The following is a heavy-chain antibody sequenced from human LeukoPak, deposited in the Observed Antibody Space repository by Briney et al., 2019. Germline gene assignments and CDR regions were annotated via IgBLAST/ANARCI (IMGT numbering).Heavy chain of an antibody. D-gene: IGHD5-24*01. J-gene: IGHJ4*02. CDR3: ATYRQLLLPFES. CDR2: IFPSGDEI. Sequence: GGSLRLSCAASGFTFSTFAMIWVRQPPGKGLEWVSSIFPSGDEIHYADSVRGRFTISRDNSKSTLSLQMNRLRAEDTAMYYCATYRQLLLPFESWGQGTLATVSS. V-gene: IGHV3-23*01. CDR1: GFTFSTFA.